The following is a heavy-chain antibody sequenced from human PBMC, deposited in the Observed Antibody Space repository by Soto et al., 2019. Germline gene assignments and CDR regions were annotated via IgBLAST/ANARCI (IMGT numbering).Heavy chain of an antibody. V-gene: IGHV3-30*03. CDR1: GFTFSNYG. CDR2: ISSDGSHR. Sequence: GGSLRLSCAASGFTFSNYGMHWVRQAPGKGLEWVAAISSDGSHRYFGDPVKGRFTISRDNSKNTLYLQMNNLRTEDTAVYYCATPYSSGPDAFDTWGQGTMVTVSS. J-gene: IGHJ3*02. D-gene: IGHD6-19*01. CDR3: ATPYSSGPDAFDT.